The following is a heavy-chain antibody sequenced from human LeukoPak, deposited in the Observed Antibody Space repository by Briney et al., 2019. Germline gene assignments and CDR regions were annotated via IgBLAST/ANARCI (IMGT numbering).Heavy chain of an antibody. CDR3: TRSDCSSGRCPGFDN. Sequence: SQTLSLTCAISGDSVSSKSAAWNWIRQSPSRGLEWLGRTYYRSKWSSGYAESVKSRITINPDTSKNQFSLQLKSVTPEDTAVYYCTRSDCSSGRCPGFDNWGQGTLVTVSS. V-gene: IGHV6-1*01. CDR2: TYYRSKWSS. D-gene: IGHD6-19*01. J-gene: IGHJ4*02. CDR1: GDSVSSKSAA.